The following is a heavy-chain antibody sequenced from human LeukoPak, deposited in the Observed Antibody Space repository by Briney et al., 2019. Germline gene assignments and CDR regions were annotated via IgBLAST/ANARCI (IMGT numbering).Heavy chain of an antibody. CDR3: ARDREPHYFDY. Sequence: GASVKVSCKASGYTFTSYYMHWVRQAPGQGLEWMGIINPSGGSTSYAQKFQGRVTVTRDTPTSTVYMELSSLRSEDTAVYYCARDREPHYFDYWGQGTLVTVSS. D-gene: IGHD1-26*01. CDR2: INPSGGST. V-gene: IGHV1-46*01. J-gene: IGHJ4*02. CDR1: GYTFTSYY.